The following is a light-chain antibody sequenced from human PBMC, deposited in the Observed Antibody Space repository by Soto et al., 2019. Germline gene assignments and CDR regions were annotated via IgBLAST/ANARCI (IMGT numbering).Light chain of an antibody. J-gene: IGLJ2*01. V-gene: IGLV2-23*02. CDR2: EVT. Sequence: QSALTQAASVSGCPGQWITISCTGASSDVGSYALVSWYQQHPGKAPKLIIYEVTKRPSGVSNRFSGSKSGNTASLTISGLQAEDEADYYCCSYAGISTFVVFGGGTKVTVL. CDR1: SSDVGSYAL. CDR3: CSYAGISTFVV.